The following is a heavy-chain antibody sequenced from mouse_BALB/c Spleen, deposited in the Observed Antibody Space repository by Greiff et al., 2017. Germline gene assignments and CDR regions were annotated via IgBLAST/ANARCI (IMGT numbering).Heavy chain of an antibody. CDR2: IDPYYGGT. V-gene: IGHV1-39*01. CDR1: GYSFTGYN. Sequence: VQLKESGPELEKPGASVKISCKASGYSFTGYNMNWVKQSNGKSLEWIGNIDPYYGGTSYNQKFKGKATLTVDKSSSTAYMQLKSLTSEDSAVYYCARGIYDYGPLFYAMDYWGQGTSVTVSS. J-gene: IGHJ4*01. CDR3: ARGIYDYGPLFYAMDY. D-gene: IGHD2-4*01.